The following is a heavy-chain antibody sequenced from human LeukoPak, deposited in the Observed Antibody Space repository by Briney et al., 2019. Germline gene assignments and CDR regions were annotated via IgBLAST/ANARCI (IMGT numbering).Heavy chain of an antibody. Sequence: SVKLSCKASGSSFNTYANNWVRQAPGQGLEWMGRVLPIFGPANYAQNFQGRVTISADELTNTAYMEPSSLTYADTAVYYCARDLHERALLGPFDSWGQGTLVTVSS. V-gene: IGHV1-69*13. CDR2: VLPIFGPA. CDR1: GSSFNTYA. J-gene: IGHJ4*02. D-gene: IGHD3-16*01. CDR3: ARDLHERALLGPFDS.